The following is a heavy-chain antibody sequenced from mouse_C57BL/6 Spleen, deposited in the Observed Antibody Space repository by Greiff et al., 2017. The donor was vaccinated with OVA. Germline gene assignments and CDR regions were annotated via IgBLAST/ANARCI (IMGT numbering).Heavy chain of an antibody. CDR3: ARAEGNFSGFAY. J-gene: IGHJ3*01. D-gene: IGHD2-1*01. Sequence: QVQLQQSGAELARPGASVKLSCKASGYTFTSYGISWVKQSPGQGLEWIGEIYPRSGNTYYNEKFKGKATLTADKSSSTAYMELRSLTSEDSAVYFCARAEGNFSGFAYWGQGTLVTVSA. V-gene: IGHV1-81*01. CDR2: IYPRSGNT. CDR1: GYTFTSYG.